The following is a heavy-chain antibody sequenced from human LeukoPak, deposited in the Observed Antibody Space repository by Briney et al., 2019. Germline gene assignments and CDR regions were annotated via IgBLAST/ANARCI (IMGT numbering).Heavy chain of an antibody. CDR2: ISGSGGST. CDR1: GFTFSSYA. CDR3: AKAPYCSSTSCYGYYYGMDV. D-gene: IGHD2-2*01. V-gene: IGHV3-23*01. Sequence: GGSLRLSCAASGFTFSSYAMSWVRQAPGKGLEWVSAISGSGGSTYHADSVKGRFAISRDNSKNTLYLQMNSLRAEDTAVYYCAKAPYCSSTSCYGYYYGMDVWGQGTTVTVSS. J-gene: IGHJ6*02.